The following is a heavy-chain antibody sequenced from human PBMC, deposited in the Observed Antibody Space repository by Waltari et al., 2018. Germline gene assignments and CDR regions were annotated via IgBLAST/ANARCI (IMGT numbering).Heavy chain of an antibody. V-gene: IGHV4-59*01. CDR3: ARDPGVVGETYYFDY. D-gene: IGHD2-15*01. Sequence: QVQLQESGPGLVKPSETLSLTCTVSGGSISSYYWRWIRQPPGKGLEWIGYIYYSGSTNYNPSLKSRVTISVDTSKNQFSLKLSSVTAADTAVYYCARDPGVVGETYYFDYWGQGTLVTVSS. J-gene: IGHJ4*02. CDR1: GGSISSYY. CDR2: IYYSGST.